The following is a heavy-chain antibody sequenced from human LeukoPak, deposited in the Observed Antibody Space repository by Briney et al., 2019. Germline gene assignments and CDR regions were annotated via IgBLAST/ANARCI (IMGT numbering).Heavy chain of an antibody. Sequence: GSLGLSCAASGFTFDDYAMHWVRQAPGKGLEWVSLISWDGGSTYYADSVKGRFTISRDNSKNSLYLQMNSLRAEDTALYYCAKDRKRGYSYGYCFDYWGQGTLVTVSS. CDR1: GFTFDDYA. CDR3: AKDRKRGYSYGYCFDY. CDR2: ISWDGGST. D-gene: IGHD5-18*01. J-gene: IGHJ4*02. V-gene: IGHV3-43D*04.